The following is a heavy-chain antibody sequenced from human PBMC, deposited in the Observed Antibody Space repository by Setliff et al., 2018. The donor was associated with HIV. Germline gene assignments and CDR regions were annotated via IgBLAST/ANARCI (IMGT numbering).Heavy chain of an antibody. D-gene: IGHD6-13*01. CDR3: ATLSSNWHLDY. V-gene: IGHV3-33*08. CDR1: GFTFSSYG. J-gene: IGHJ4*02. CDR2: IWYDGSNK. Sequence: GGSLRLSCAAPGFTFSSYGMHWVRQAPGKGLEWVAVIWYDGSNKYYADSVKGRFTISRDNSKNTLYLQMNSLRAEDTAVYYCATLSSNWHLDYWGQGTLVTVSS.